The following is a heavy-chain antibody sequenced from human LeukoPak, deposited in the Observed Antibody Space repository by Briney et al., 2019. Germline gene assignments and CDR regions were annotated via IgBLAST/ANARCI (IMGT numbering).Heavy chain of an antibody. V-gene: IGHV4-31*03. Sequence: TLSLTCTVSGGSISSGGYYWSWIRQHPGKGLEWIGYIYYSGSTYYNPSLKSRVTISVDTSKNQFSLKLSSVTAADTAVYYCARRVAVTAQYYFDYWGQGTLVTVSS. CDR3: ARRVAVTAQYYFDY. D-gene: IGHD2-21*02. J-gene: IGHJ4*02. CDR2: IYYSGST. CDR1: GGSISSGGYY.